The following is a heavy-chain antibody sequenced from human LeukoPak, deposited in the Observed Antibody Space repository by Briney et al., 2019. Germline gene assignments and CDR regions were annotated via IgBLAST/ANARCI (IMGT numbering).Heavy chain of an antibody. Sequence: SQTLSLTCTVSGGSISSGSYYWSWIRQPAGKGLEWIGRIYTSGSTNYNPSLKSRVTISVDTSKNQFSLKLSSVTAADTAVYYCGRDGCSGGSCYPYFDYWGQGTLVTVSS. V-gene: IGHV4-61*02. J-gene: IGHJ4*02. CDR1: GGSISSGSYY. D-gene: IGHD2-15*01. CDR2: IYTSGST. CDR3: GRDGCSGGSCYPYFDY.